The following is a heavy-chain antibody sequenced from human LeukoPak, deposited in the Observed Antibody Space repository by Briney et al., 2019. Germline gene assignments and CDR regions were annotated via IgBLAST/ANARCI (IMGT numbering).Heavy chain of an antibody. D-gene: IGHD3-16*02. V-gene: IGHV4-34*01. CDR3: ARKAVGPGVVIGGPYYFDY. J-gene: IGHJ4*02. CDR2: INHSGST. CDR1: GFTFSSYW. Sequence: GSLRLSCAASGFTFSSYWMSWIRQPPGKGLEWIGEINHSGSTNYNPSLKSRVTISVDTSKNQFSLKLSSVTAADTAVYYCARKAVGPGVVIGGPYYFDYWGQGTLVTVSS.